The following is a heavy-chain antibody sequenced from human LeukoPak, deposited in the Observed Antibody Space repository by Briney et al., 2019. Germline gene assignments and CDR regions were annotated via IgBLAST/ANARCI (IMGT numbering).Heavy chain of an antibody. Sequence: GGSLRLSCAASGFTFSSYAMSWVRQAPGKGLEWVSAISGSGGSTYYADSVKGRFTISRDNSKNTLYLQMNSLRVEDTAVYYCAKTIGTVTDFYYYYMGVWGKGTTVTISS. V-gene: IGHV3-23*01. CDR2: ISGSGGST. J-gene: IGHJ6*03. CDR3: AKTIGTVTDFYYYYMGV. CDR1: GFTFSSYA. D-gene: IGHD4-17*01.